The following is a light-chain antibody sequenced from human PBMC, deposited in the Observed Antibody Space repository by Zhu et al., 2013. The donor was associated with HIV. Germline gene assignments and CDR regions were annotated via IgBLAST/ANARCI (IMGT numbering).Light chain of an antibody. CDR3: QVWDTSTDHPGV. V-gene: IGLV3-21*04. CDR2: DDS. Sequence: SYELTQPPSVSVAPGKTARITCGGNNIGSESVHWYXQKPGQAPVLVIYDDSDRPSGIPERFSGSNSENTATLTISRVEAGDEADYFCQVWDTSTDHPGVFGTGTKVTVL. J-gene: IGLJ1*01. CDR1: NIGSES.